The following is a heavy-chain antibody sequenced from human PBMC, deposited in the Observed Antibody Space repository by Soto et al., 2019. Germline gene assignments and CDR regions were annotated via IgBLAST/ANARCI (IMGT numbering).Heavy chain of an antibody. CDR3: ARERVAVAGNWYYYGMDV. V-gene: IGHV4-4*02. CDR2: IYHSGST. Sequence: SETLSLTYAVAGGSISSSNWWSWVRQPPGKGLEWIGEIYHSGSTNYNPSLKSRVTISVDKSKNQFSLKLSSVTAADTAVYYCARERVAVAGNWYYYGMDVWGQGTTVTVSS. J-gene: IGHJ6*02. CDR1: GGSISSSNW. D-gene: IGHD6-19*01.